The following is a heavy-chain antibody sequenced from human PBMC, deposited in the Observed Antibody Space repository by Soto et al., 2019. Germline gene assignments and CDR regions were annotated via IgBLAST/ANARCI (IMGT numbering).Heavy chain of an antibody. CDR2: IYYSGRT. Sequence: SETLSLTCIVSGESISSSSYYWGWIRQPPGKGLEWIGSIYYSGRTYYNPSFKSRVTISIDTSKNQFSLKLSSVTATDTAVYYCARQRTTVVTQAYFDHGGQGALVTVSS. J-gene: IGHJ4*02. V-gene: IGHV4-39*01. CDR3: ARQRTTVVTQAYFDH. D-gene: IGHD2-21*02. CDR1: GESISSSSYY.